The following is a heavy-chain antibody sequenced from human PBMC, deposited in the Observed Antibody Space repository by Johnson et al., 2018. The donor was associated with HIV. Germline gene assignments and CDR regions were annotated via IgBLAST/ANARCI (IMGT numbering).Heavy chain of an antibody. CDR1: GFSVSNTY. CDR2: IYSGGST. Sequence: VQLVESGGGLVQPGRSLRLSCGASGFSVSNTYMNWVRQATGKGLEWVSVIYSGGSTYYADSVRGRFTISRDNSKNTLYLQMNSLRAEDTAVYYCARSSGSYLDDAFDIWGQGTMVTVSS. D-gene: IGHD1-26*01. CDR3: ARSSGSYLDDAFDI. V-gene: IGHV3-66*01. J-gene: IGHJ3*02.